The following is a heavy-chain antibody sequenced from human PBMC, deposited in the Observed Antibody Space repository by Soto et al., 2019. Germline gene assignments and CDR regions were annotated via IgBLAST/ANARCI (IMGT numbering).Heavy chain of an antibody. J-gene: IGHJ3*01. CDR2: ITSGGGGA. CDR1: EVTFASYD. CDR3: VKEGRDSNSRGSFDL. D-gene: IGHD5-12*01. Sequence: PGGSLRLSCVASEVTFASYDMDWVRQAPGKGLEWVSLITSGGGGANYADSVKGRFTISRDNSMNTLYLQMNSLRAEDTAIYHCVKEGRDSNSRGSFDLWGRGTMVTVSS. V-gene: IGHV3-23*01.